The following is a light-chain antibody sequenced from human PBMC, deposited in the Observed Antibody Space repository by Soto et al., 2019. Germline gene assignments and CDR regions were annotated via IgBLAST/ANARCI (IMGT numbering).Light chain of an antibody. CDR1: QSISSY. Sequence: IPMTPSPSSLSASVGDKVTITCRASQSISSYLNWYQQKPGKAPKLLIYAASSLQSGVPSRFSGSGSGTDFTLTISSLQPEDFATYYCQQSYSTPRTFGQGTKVDI. CDR3: QQSYSTPRT. V-gene: IGKV1-39*01. CDR2: AAS. J-gene: IGKJ1*01.